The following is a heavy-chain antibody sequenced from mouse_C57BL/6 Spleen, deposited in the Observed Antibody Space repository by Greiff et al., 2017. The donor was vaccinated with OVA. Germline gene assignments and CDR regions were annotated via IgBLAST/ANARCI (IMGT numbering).Heavy chain of an antibody. CDR1: GYTFTDYY. CDR2: IGPGSGST. V-gene: IGHV1-77*01. CDR3: ARSGGHYDYDWYFDV. J-gene: IGHJ1*03. Sequence: VQVVESGAELVKPGASVKISCKASGYTFTDYYINWVKQRPGRGLEWIGKIGPGSGSTYYNEKFKGKATLTADKSSSTAYMQLSSLTSEDSAVYFCARSGGHYDYDWYFDVWGTGTTVTVSS. D-gene: IGHD2-4*01.